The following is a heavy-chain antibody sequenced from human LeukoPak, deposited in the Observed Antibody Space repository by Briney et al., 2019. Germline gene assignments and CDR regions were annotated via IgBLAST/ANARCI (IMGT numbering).Heavy chain of an antibody. CDR3: AWVGEMATTDGGGIDY. V-gene: IGHV3-30*02. CDR2: IRYDGSNK. J-gene: IGHJ4*02. CDR1: GFTFSSYG. D-gene: IGHD5-24*01. Sequence: PGGSLRLSCAASGFTFSSYGMHWVRQAPGKGLEWVAFIRYDGSNKYYADSVKGRFTISRDNSKNTLYLQMNSLRAEDTAVYYCAWVGEMATTDGGGIDYWGQGTLVTVSS.